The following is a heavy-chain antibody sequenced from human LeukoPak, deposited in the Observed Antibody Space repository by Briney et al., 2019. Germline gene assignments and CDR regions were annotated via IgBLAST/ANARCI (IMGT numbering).Heavy chain of an antibody. CDR1: GYTFTSYG. CDR3: ARVAPYSHYYDSSGYLDAFDI. D-gene: IGHD3-22*01. CDR2: ISAYNGNT. J-gene: IGHJ3*02. Sequence: ASVKVSCKASGYTFTSYGISWVRQAPGQGLEWMGWISAYNGNTNYAQKLQGRVTMTTDPSTSTAYMELRSLRSDDTAVYYCARVAPYSHYYDSSGYLDAFDIWGQGTMVTVSS. V-gene: IGHV1-18*01.